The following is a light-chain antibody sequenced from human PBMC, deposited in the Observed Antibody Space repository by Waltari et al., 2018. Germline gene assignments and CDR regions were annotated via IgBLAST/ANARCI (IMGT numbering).Light chain of an antibody. CDR3: HQFGDPPHT. CDR1: GPVTNSY. Sequence: ETVLTRSPSPPSLSPGERATRPCRTSGPVTNSYVGWYQQKPGQAPRLLINGLSTRVPGVPDRFSGSGSGTDFTLTITQLEPEDFAVYYCHQFGDPPHTFGQGTRVESK. J-gene: IGKJ1*01. V-gene: IGKV3-20*01. CDR2: GLS.